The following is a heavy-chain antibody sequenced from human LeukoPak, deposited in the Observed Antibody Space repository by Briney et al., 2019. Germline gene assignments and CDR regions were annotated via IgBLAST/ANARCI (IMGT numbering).Heavy chain of an antibody. J-gene: IGHJ4*02. Sequence: SETLSLTCTVSGGSISTYYWSWIRQPPGKGLQWIGYMYNSGSTNYNPSLKSRVTISVDTSKNQFSLKLNSVTAADTAVYYCAREESDYWGQGILVTVSS. CDR3: AREESDY. D-gene: IGHD3-10*01. CDR1: GGSISTYY. CDR2: MYNSGST. V-gene: IGHV4-59*12.